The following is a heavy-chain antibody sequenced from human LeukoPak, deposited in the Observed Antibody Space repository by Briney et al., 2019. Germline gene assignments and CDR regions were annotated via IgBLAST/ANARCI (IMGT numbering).Heavy chain of an antibody. CDR3: AREVRTPGY. D-gene: IGHD1-1*01. Sequence: PGGSLRLSCAASGFTFSSYAMSWVRQAPGKGLEWVSGISGSGVTTYYADSPKGRSTISRGNSKNTVYLQMNSLRAEDTATYYCAREVRTPGYWGQGTLVTVSS. V-gene: IGHV3-23*01. CDR2: ISGSGVTT. J-gene: IGHJ4*02. CDR1: GFTFSSYA.